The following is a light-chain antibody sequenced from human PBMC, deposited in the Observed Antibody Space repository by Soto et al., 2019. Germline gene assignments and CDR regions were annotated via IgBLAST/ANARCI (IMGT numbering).Light chain of an antibody. Sequence: QSVLTQPPSVSAAPGQRVTISCSGSTSNIGNNYVSWYQQFPGTAPKILIYDNTKRYSGIPDRFSGSKSATSATLGITGLHTGDEAEYFCGTWDSSLNSGVFGAGTKLTVL. CDR2: DNT. CDR1: TSNIGNNY. V-gene: IGLV1-51*01. CDR3: GTWDSSLNSGV. J-gene: IGLJ3*02.